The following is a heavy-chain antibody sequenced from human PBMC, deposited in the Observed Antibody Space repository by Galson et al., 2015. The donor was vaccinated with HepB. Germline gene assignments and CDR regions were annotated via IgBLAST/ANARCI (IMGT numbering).Heavy chain of an antibody. CDR3: ARGSSGWSPLDY. Sequence: SLRLSCAASGFTFSSYWMHWVRQAPGKGLVWVSRINSDGGSTSYADSVKGRFTISRDNAKNTLYLQMNSLRAEDTAVYYCARGSSGWSPLDYWGQGTLVTVSS. J-gene: IGHJ4*02. CDR2: INSDGGST. CDR1: GFTFSSYW. D-gene: IGHD6-19*01. V-gene: IGHV3-74*01.